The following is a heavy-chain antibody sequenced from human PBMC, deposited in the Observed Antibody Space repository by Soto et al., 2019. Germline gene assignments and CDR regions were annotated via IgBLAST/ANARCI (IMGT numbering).Heavy chain of an antibody. CDR3: ARGFAIDWYTYYFDY. J-gene: IGHJ4*02. V-gene: IGHV4-59*08. CDR1: GASISGYH. D-gene: IGHD3-9*01. Sequence: QVQLQESGPGLVKPSETLSLTCTVSGASISGYHWSWIRQPPGKGLECLGYISYSGATNYNPSLKSRVTXPXXXSXXQFSLQLTSVPAADTAVYYCARGFAIDWYTYYFDYWGQGPLATVSS. CDR2: ISYSGAT.